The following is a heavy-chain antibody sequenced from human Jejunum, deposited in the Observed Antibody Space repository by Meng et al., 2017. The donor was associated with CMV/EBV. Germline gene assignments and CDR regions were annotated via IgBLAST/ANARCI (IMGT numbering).Heavy chain of an antibody. V-gene: IGHV1-18*01. CDR1: GYTFTSYT. CDR3: ARDPSNTSGRYAYFDY. CDR2: ISAYNGNT. D-gene: IGHD6-19*01. J-gene: IGHJ4*02. Sequence: QVQLVQSGFELKKPGASVKVSCKASGYTFTSYTMNWVRQAPGQGLEWMGWISAYNGNTNYAQKLQGRVTMTTDTSTNTAYMDLRGLRSDDTAVYYCARDPSNTSGRYAYFDYWGQGTLVTVSS.